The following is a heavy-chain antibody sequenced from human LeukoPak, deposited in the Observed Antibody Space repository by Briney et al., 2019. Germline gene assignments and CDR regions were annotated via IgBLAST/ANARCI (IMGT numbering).Heavy chain of an antibody. CDR2: IYPGDSDT. D-gene: IGHD1-20*01. V-gene: IGHV5-51*07. Sequence: GESLKISCKGSGYSFTSYWIGWVHQMPGKGLEWMGIIYPGDSDTRYSPSFQGQVTISADKSISTAYLQWSSLKASDTAMYYCARVGVTGTTEGWFDPWGQGTLVTVSS. J-gene: IGHJ5*02. CDR3: ARVGVTGTTEGWFDP. CDR1: GYSFTSYW.